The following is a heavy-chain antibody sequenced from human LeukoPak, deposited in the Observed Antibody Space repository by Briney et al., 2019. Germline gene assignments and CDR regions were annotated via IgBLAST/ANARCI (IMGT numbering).Heavy chain of an antibody. CDR3: ARFGILLGAVAGSSDY. Sequence: SETLSLTCTVSGGSISSGGYYWSWIRQHPGKGLEWIGYIYYSGSTYHNPSLKSRVTISVDTSKNQFSLKLSSVTAADTAVYYCARFGILLGAVAGSSDYWGQGTLVTVSS. D-gene: IGHD6-19*01. J-gene: IGHJ4*02. CDR2: IYYSGST. V-gene: IGHV4-31*03. CDR1: GGSISSGGYY.